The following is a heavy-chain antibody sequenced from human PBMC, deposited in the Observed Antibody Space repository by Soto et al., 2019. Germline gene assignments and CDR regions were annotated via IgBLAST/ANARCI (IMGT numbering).Heavy chain of an antibody. J-gene: IGHJ5*02. D-gene: IGHD1-26*01. CDR1: GYYYPDYW. CDR3: VTSLVVGELS. Sequence: GESLKISCKGSGYYYPDYWITWVRQMPGKGLEWMGRIDPSDSYTKYSPSFQGHVTISADKSINTAYLQWSSLKASDTAMYYCVTSLVVGELSWGPGTLVTVSS. CDR2: IDPSDSYT. V-gene: IGHV5-10-1*01.